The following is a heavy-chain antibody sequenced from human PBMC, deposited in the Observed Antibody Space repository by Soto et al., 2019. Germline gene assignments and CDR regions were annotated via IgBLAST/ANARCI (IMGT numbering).Heavy chain of an antibody. V-gene: IGHV3-33*01. CDR1: GFTFSSYG. CDR3: ARGGYHDGRRCFDY. Sequence: QVQLVESGGGVVQPGTSLRLSCAASGFTFSSYGMHWVRQAPGKGLEWVAVIWYDGSNKYYVDSVKGRFTISRDNTENTVFLQMNSLRAEDTAMYYCARGGYHDGRRCFDYWGQGTLVTVSS. J-gene: IGHJ4*02. D-gene: IGHD3-22*01. CDR2: IWYDGSNK.